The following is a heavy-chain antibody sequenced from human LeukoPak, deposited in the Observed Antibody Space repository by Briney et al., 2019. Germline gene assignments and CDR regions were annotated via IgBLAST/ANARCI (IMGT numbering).Heavy chain of an antibody. Sequence: PSETLSLTCTVSGGSISSSSYYWGWFRQPPGKGLEWFGSIYYSGSTYYNPSLKSRVTISVDTSKNQFSLKLSSVTAADTAVYYCARGIAAAGTLVDPWGQGTLVTVSS. CDR1: GGSISSSSYY. CDR2: IYYSGST. V-gene: IGHV4-39*07. D-gene: IGHD6-13*01. J-gene: IGHJ5*02. CDR3: ARGIAAAGTLVDP.